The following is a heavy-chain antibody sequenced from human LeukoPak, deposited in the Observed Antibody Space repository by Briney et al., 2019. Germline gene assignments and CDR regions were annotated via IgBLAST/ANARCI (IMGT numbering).Heavy chain of an antibody. CDR1: GRTFTSYA. J-gene: IGHJ6*02. Sequence: ASVRLCCTASGRTFTSYAISWVRQAPGQGLEWMGGTIPIFGTANYAQKFQGRVTITPDESTSTAYMELSSQRSEDRAVYYCAMRAGFGELFNYYGMDVWGQGTTVTVSS. V-gene: IGHV1-69*01. CDR3: AMRAGFGELFNYYGMDV. D-gene: IGHD3-10*01. CDR2: TIPIFGTA.